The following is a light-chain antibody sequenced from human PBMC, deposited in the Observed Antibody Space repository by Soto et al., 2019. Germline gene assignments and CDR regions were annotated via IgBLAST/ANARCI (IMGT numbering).Light chain of an antibody. CDR2: GAS. V-gene: IGKV3-15*01. CDR1: QSVGTN. CDR3: QQYSRGPWT. J-gene: IGKJ1*01. Sequence: ELVMTQSPATLSVSPGERATISCRASQSVGTNLAWYRQTPGQAPRLLIYGASTRAAGIPVWFIGSGSGTEFTLTISSLQSEDFVVYYCQQYSRGPWTFGQGTKVEI.